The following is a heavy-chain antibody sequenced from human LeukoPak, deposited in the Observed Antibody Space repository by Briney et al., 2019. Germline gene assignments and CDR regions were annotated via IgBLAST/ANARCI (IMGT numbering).Heavy chain of an antibody. CDR3: ARQLGSDAFDI. V-gene: IGHV5-51*01. J-gene: IGHJ3*02. CDR1: GYSLTSYW. Sequence: GESLKISCKGSGYSLTSYWIGWVRQMPGKGLEWMGIVFPVDSDTRYSPSFQGQVTTSVDKSITTAYLQWSSLKASDTAMYYCARQLGSDAFDIWGQGTMVTVSS. CDR2: VFPVDSDT. D-gene: IGHD3-10*01.